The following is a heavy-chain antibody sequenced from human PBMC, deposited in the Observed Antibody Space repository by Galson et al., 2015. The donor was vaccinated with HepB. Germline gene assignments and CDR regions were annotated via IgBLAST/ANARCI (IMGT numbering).Heavy chain of an antibody. Sequence: ETLSLTCTVSGGSISSYYWSWIRQPAGKGLEWIGRIYTSGSTNYNPSLKSRVTMSVDTSKNQFSLKLSSVTAADTAVYYCARGQTYYDILTGYGREDYFDYWGQGTLVTVSS. D-gene: IGHD3-9*01. CDR1: GGSISSYY. CDR3: ARGQTYYDILTGYGREDYFDY. V-gene: IGHV4-4*07. CDR2: IYTSGST. J-gene: IGHJ4*02.